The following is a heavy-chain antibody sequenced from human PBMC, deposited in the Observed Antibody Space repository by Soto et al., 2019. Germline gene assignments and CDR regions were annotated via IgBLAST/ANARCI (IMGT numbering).Heavy chain of an antibody. D-gene: IGHD3-16*02. CDR2: IKSKTDGGTT. Sequence: GGSLRLSCAASGFTFSNAWMSWVRQAPGKGLEWVGRIKSKTDGGTTDYAAPVKGRFTISRDDSKNTLYLQMNSLKTEDTAVYYCTLYDYIWGSYRYTFFQHWGQGTLVTVSS. CDR3: TLYDYIWGSYRYTFFQH. V-gene: IGHV3-15*01. J-gene: IGHJ1*01. CDR1: GFTFSNAW.